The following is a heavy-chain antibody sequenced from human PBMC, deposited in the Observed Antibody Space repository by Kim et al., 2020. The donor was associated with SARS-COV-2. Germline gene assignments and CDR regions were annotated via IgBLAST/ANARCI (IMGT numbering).Heavy chain of an antibody. V-gene: IGHV3-23*01. D-gene: IGHD6-13*01. CDR2: T. Sequence: TYYADSVKGRFTISRDNSKNSLYLQMNSLRAEDTAIYYCAKPAYISSWYAWGQGTLVTVSS. J-gene: IGHJ4*02. CDR3: AKPAYISSWYA.